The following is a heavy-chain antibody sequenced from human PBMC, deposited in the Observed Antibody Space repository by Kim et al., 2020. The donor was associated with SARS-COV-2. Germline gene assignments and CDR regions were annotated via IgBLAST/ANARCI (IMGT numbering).Heavy chain of an antibody. J-gene: IGHJ4*02. CDR1: GFTFSDYG. CDR3: AKDDLAVAGLYYFDF. Sequence: GGSLRLSCAGSGFTFSDYGIHWVRQAPGKGLEWVAVISYDGSNIYYADSLKGRFSISRDNSKNTVYLQMSSLRDDDTAVYYCAKDDLAVAGLYYFDFWGQGTLVTVSS. V-gene: IGHV3-30*18. D-gene: IGHD6-19*01. CDR2: ISYDGSNI.